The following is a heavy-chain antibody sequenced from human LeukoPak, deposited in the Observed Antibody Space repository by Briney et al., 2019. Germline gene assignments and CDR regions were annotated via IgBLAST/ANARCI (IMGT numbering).Heavy chain of an antibody. J-gene: IGHJ4*02. CDR3: SSKDWSGSGPYSDY. CDR1: GLTFSGSA. Sequence: TGGSLRLSCAASGLTFSGSATHWVRQASGKGLEWVGRIRTKDNNYATAYAASVKGRFTIFRDDSKNTAYLQMNSLKTDDTAVYYCSSKDWSGSGPYSDYWGQGTLVTVSS. V-gene: IGHV3-73*01. CDR2: IRTKDNNYAT. D-gene: IGHD3-3*01.